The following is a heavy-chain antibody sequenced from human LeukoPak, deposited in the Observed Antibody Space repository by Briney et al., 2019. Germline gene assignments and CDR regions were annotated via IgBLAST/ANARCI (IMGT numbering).Heavy chain of an antibody. Sequence: GGSLRLSCAASGFTFSSYSMNWVRQAPGKGLEWVSFISSSSSYIYYRDSVKGRFTISRDNARNSLYLQMNSLRAEDTAVYYCARGTMFPYYFDYWGQGTLVTVSS. CDR2: ISSSSSYI. J-gene: IGHJ4*02. CDR1: GFTFSSYS. V-gene: IGHV3-21*01. CDR3: ARGTMFPYYFDY. D-gene: IGHD3-10*02.